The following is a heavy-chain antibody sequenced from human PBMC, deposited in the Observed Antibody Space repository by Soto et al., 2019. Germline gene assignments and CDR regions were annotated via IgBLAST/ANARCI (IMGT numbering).Heavy chain of an antibody. V-gene: IGHV3-21*01. D-gene: IGHD6-19*01. Sequence: EVQLVESGGGLVKSGGSLRLSCAASGFTFSSYNMHWVRQAPGKGLEWVSSISSSSSFKSYADSVRGRFTISSDNAKNSLYLQMNSLRAEDTAVYYCARGISVTFDYWGQGTLVTVSS. CDR3: ARGISVTFDY. J-gene: IGHJ4*02. CDR2: ISSSSSFK. CDR1: GFTFSSYN.